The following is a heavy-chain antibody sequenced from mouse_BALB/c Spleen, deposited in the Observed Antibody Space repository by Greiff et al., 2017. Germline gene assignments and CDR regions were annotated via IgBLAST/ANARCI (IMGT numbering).Heavy chain of an antibody. CDR3: ARIPLYGSSYAY. V-gene: IGHV1-69*01. Sequence: QVHVKQPGAELVMPGASVKMSCKASGYTFTDYWMHWVKQRPGQGLEWIGAIDTSDSYTSYNQKFKGKATLTVDESSSTAYMQLSSLTSEDSAVYYCARIPLYGSSYAYWGQGTLVTVSA. D-gene: IGHD1-1*01. CDR1: GYTFTDYW. J-gene: IGHJ3*01. CDR2: IDTSDSYT.